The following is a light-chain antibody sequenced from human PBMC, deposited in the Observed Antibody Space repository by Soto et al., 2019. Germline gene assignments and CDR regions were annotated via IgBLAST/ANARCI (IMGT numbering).Light chain of an antibody. CDR1: QSISSY. V-gene: IGKV1-39*01. J-gene: IGKJ1*01. CDR2: AAS. Sequence: DIQMTQSPSSLSASVGDRVTITCRASQSISSYVNWYQQKPGKAPKHLIYAASSLQSGVPSRLSGSGSGTDFTLTISSLQPEYFAIYYCQQSYRTPRTFGQGTKVEIK. CDR3: QQSYRTPRT.